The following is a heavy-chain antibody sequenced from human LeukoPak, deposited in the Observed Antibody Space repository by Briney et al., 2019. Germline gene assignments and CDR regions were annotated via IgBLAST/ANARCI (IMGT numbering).Heavy chain of an antibody. V-gene: IGHV3-23*01. CDR1: GFILSSYS. D-gene: IGHD6-13*01. CDR2: NTGSGFTT. Sequence: GGFPRPSPGASGFILSSYSKWLVRQAPREGLELVSANTGSGFTTYYADSVKGRFTISRDNSKNMLYLQMNSLRAEDTALYYCAREASSSNPDYWGQGTPVTVSS. J-gene: IGHJ4*02. CDR3: AREASSSNPDY.